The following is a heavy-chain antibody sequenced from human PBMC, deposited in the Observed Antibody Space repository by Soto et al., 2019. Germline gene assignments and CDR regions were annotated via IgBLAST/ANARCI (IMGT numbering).Heavy chain of an antibody. CDR1: GFPFTTYG. CDR2: ISFDGSNT. D-gene: IGHD3-10*01. V-gene: IGHV3-30*03. Sequence: QVHLVESGGGVVQPGRSLRLSCAASGFPFTTYGMHWVREGPGKGLEWVAVISFDGSNTYYADSMKGRFTISRDNSKKTLYLQMNSLRPEDTALYYCVGGQYYFDYRGQGTLVTVSS. J-gene: IGHJ4*02. CDR3: VGGQYYFDY.